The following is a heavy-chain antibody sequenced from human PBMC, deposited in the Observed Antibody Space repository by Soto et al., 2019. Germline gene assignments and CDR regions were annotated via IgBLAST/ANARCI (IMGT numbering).Heavy chain of an antibody. CDR3: AKECDFWSGYTHDAFDI. D-gene: IGHD3-3*01. Sequence: GGSLRLSCAASGFTFSSYAMSWVRQAPGKGLEWVSAISGSGGSTYYADSVKGRFTISRDNSKNTLYLQVNSLRAEDTAVYYCAKECDFWSGYTHDAFDIWGQGTMVTVSS. CDR1: GFTFSSYA. V-gene: IGHV3-23*01. J-gene: IGHJ3*02. CDR2: ISGSGGST.